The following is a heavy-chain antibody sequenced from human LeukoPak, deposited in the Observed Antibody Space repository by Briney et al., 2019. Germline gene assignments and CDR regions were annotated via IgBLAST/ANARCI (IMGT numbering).Heavy chain of an antibody. CDR1: GFTFSSYA. D-gene: IGHD3-10*01. V-gene: IGHV3-23*01. Sequence: GGSLGLSCAASGFTFSSYAMSWVRQAPGKGLEWVSAISGSGGSTYYADSVKGRFTISRDNSKNTLYLQMNSLRAEDTAVYYCAKDPVLLWFGEPSSYFDYWGQGTLVTVSS. CDR2: ISGSGGST. CDR3: AKDPVLLWFGEPSSYFDY. J-gene: IGHJ4*02.